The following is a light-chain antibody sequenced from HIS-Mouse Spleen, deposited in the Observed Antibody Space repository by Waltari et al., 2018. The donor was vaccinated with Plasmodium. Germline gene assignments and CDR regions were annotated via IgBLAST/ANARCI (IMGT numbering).Light chain of an antibody. CDR3: CSYAGSYTYV. J-gene: IGLJ1*01. CDR2: DVS. Sequence: QSALTQPRSVSGSPGQSVTISCTGTSSAVGVYNYVSWYQQHPGKAPKLMIDDVSKRPSGVPDRFSGSKSGNTASLTISGLQAEDEADYYCCSYAGSYTYVFGTGTKVTVL. CDR1: SSAVGVYNY. V-gene: IGLV2-11*01.